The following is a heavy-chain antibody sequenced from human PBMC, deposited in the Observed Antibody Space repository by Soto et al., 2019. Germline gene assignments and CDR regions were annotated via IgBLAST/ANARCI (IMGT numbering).Heavy chain of an antibody. CDR3: AGGGAGSGPFTWELPDH. D-gene: IGHD1-26*01. V-gene: IGHV1-45*02. CDR2: ITPFSGDV. CDR1: RNTFTYRY. J-gene: IGHJ4*02. Sequence: QMQLVQSGAEVKKTGSSVTVSCKALRNTFTYRYLHWVRQAPGQALEWMGWITPFSGDVHYAQKFQERVTITRDRSINTASMQMSSLRSEDTAMYFCAGGGAGSGPFTWELPDHWGQGTLVTVSS.